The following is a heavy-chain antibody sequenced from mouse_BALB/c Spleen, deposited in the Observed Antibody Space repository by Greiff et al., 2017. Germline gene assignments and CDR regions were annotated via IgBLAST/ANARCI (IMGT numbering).Heavy chain of an antibody. CDR2: IRNKANGYTT. V-gene: IGHV7-3*02. J-gene: IGHJ4*01. CDR3: ARDRGATAYYAMDY. CDR1: GFTFTDYY. Sequence: EVMLVEFGGGLVQPGGSLRLSCATSGFTFTDYYMSWVRQPPGKALEWLGFIRNKANGYTTEYSASVKGRFTISRDNSQSILYLQMNTLRAEDSATYYCARDRGATAYYAMDYWGQGTSVTVSS. D-gene: IGHD1-2*01.